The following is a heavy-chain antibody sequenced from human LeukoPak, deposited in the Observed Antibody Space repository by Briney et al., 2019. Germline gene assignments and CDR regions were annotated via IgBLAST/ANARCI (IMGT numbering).Heavy chain of an antibody. D-gene: IGHD3-22*01. Sequence: SVTLSLTCSVYSGPFSASFWTWLRHSRGEGVEWIGEINDYTCDTNKNPSHNSRVSISLEKSKNQFTLELRSVTAADTAVYYCARGRIAKIVVVHSFSYGMDVWGQGTTVTVSS. CDR1: SGPFSASF. CDR3: ARGRIAKIVVVHSFSYGMDV. J-gene: IGHJ6*02. CDR2: INDYTCDT. V-gene: IGHV4-34*01.